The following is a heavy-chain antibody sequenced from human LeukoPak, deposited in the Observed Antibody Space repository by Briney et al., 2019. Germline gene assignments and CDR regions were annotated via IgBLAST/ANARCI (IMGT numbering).Heavy chain of an antibody. Sequence: GGSLRLSCAASGFTVSSNYMTWVRQTPGKGLEWVASLKQDGSDKYYVDSVKGRFTISRDNAENSLYLQMNSLRAEDTAVYYCARETRGTVGSYWGRGTLVTVSS. CDR2: LKQDGSDK. V-gene: IGHV3-7*05. CDR3: ARETRGTVGSY. J-gene: IGHJ4*02. D-gene: IGHD4-23*01. CDR1: GFTVSSNY.